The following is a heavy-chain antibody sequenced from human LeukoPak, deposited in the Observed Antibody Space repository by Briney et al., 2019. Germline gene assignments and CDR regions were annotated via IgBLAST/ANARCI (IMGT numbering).Heavy chain of an antibody. Sequence: SVKVSCKASGGTFSSYAISWVRQAPGQGLEWMGGIIPIFGTANYAQKFQGRVTITADKSTSTAYMELSSLRSEGTAVYYCARDTSSGCVDYWGQGTLVTVSS. J-gene: IGHJ4*02. CDR3: ARDTSSGCVDY. CDR1: GGTFSSYA. D-gene: IGHD3-22*01. V-gene: IGHV1-69*06. CDR2: IIPIFGTA.